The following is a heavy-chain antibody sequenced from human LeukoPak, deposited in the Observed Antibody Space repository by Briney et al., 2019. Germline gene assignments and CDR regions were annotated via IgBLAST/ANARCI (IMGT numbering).Heavy chain of an antibody. CDR2: INHSGSS. CDR1: NGSFSGYF. D-gene: IGHD1-20*01. CDR3: ARGRGYNWDQSYFVY. V-gene: IGHV4-34*01. Sequence: SETLSLTCAVPNGSFSGYFWSWLRQPPGKGLECIGDINHSGSSHYNPSLKNRAVMSIDTSKNEFSLRLTSVTAADTAVYYCARGRGYNWDQSYFVYWGHGTLVTVSS. J-gene: IGHJ4*01.